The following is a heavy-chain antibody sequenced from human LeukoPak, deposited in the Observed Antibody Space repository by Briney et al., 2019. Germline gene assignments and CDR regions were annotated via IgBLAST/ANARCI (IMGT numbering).Heavy chain of an antibody. V-gene: IGHV3-30*04. J-gene: IGHJ6*04. Sequence: GGSLRLSCAASGFTFSSYAMHWVRQAPGKGLEWVAVISYDGSNKYYADSVKGRFTISRDNSKNTLYLQMNSLRAEDTAVYYCARDAEMVRGVIWDYYYYGTDVWGKGTTVTVSS. CDR3: ARDAEMVRGVIWDYYYYGTDV. D-gene: IGHD3-10*01. CDR2: ISYDGSNK. CDR1: GFTFSSYA.